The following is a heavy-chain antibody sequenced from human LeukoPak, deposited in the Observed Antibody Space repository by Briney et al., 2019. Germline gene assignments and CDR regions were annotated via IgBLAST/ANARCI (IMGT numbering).Heavy chain of an antibody. CDR1: GFTFSSYS. D-gene: IGHD4-17*01. Sequence: PGGSLRLSCAASGFTFSSYSMKWGRQAPGKGLEWGSSISSSSRHIYYADSVKGRFTIFRDDAKNSLFLQMDSLRVEDTAMYYCVRDFSTVTTAYLHHWGQGTLLTVSS. CDR2: ISSSSRHI. J-gene: IGHJ1*01. CDR3: VRDFSTVTTAYLHH. V-gene: IGHV3-21*04.